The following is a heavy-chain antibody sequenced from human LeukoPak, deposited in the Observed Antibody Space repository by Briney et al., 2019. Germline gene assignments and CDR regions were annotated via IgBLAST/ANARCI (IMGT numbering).Heavy chain of an antibody. D-gene: IGHD4-23*01. CDR1: GGSISSYY. V-gene: IGHV4-4*07. CDR2: IYSTGST. J-gene: IGHJ6*02. Sequence: SETLSLTCTVSGGSISSYYWTWIRQPAGEGLEWIGRIYSTGSTNYNPSLKSRVTMSVDTSKSHFSLRLSSATAADTAVYYCARQVAHAGKAGMDVWGQGTPVTVSS. CDR3: ARQVAHAGKAGMDV.